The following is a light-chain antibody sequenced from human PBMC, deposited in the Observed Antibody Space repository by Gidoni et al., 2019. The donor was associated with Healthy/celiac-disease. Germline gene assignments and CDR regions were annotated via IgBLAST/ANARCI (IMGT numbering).Light chain of an antibody. Sequence: DIQMTQSPSTLSASVGDRVTITCRASQSISSWLAWYQQKPGKAPKLLLYMASSLESGVPSRFSGSGSGTEFTLTISSLQPDDFATYYCQQYNSYSFGGXTKVEIK. CDR3: QQYNSYS. CDR1: QSISSW. V-gene: IGKV1-5*03. CDR2: MAS. J-gene: IGKJ4*01.